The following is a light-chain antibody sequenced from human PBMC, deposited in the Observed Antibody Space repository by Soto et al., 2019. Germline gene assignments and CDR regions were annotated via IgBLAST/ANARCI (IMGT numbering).Light chain of an antibody. J-gene: IGKJ1*01. CDR2: RAS. CDR1: QSVSRSY. CDR3: QQYGSSGT. Sequence: EIVLTQSPGTLSLSPGERATLSCRARQSVSRSYLAWYQQKPGQAPKVLIYRASSRATGIPDRFSGSGSGTDFTLTIGRLEPEDFAVYYCQQYGSSGTFGQGTKVDI. V-gene: IGKV3-20*01.